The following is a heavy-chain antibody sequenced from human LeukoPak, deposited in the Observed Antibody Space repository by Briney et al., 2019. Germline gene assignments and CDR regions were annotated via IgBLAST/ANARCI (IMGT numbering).Heavy chain of an antibody. J-gene: IGHJ4*02. CDR3: ARGDYYDSSGYYDY. V-gene: IGHV4-4*07. D-gene: IGHD3-22*01. CDR1: GGSISSYY. CDR2: IYTSGST. Sequence: SETLSLTCTVSGGSISSYYWSWIRQPAGKGLEWIGRIYTSGSTNYNPSLKSRVTMSVDTSKNQFSLKLSSVTAADTAVYYCARGDYYDSSGYYDYWGQGTLVTVSS.